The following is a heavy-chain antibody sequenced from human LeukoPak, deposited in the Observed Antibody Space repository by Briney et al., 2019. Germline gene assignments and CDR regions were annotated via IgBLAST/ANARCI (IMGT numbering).Heavy chain of an antibody. CDR1: GLPFRSYA. CDR3: AKAGNDYVWGSYRDTHFDY. J-gene: IGHJ4*02. Sequence: PGGSLSLSCAASGLPFRSYAMSWVRQATGKGLEWVSAISGRGGSTYYADSVQGRFTISRDNSKNPLYLQMNSLRAEDTAVYYGAKAGNDYVWGSYRDTHFDYWGQGTLVTVSS. CDR2: ISGRGGST. V-gene: IGHV3-23*01. D-gene: IGHD3-16*02.